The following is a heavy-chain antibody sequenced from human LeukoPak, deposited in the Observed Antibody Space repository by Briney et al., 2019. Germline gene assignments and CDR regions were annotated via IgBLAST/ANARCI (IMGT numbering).Heavy chain of an antibody. J-gene: IGHJ4*02. CDR1: GDSVSSNSAA. V-gene: IGHV6-1*01. Sequence: SQTLSLTCAISGDSVSSNSAAWNWIRQSPSRGLEWLGRTYYRSKWSNDYAASVKSRITISPDTSKNQFSLQPKSVTPEDTAVYYCARDRDGTGLYGTNYDYWGQGILVTVSS. D-gene: IGHD6-19*01. CDR2: TYYRSKWSN. CDR3: ARDRDGTGLYGTNYDY.